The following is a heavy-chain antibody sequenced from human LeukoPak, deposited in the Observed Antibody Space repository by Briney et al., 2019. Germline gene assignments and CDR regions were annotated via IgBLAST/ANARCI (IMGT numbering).Heavy chain of an antibody. Sequence: SETLSLTCTVSGASISSRSYYWGWIRQPPGKGLEWIGSIYYSGSTYYNPSLKSRVTISVDTSKNQFSLKLSSVTAADTAVYYCARSELLWFGGVNSGFDYWGQGTLVTVSS. D-gene: IGHD3-10*01. CDR2: IYYSGST. V-gene: IGHV4-39*07. CDR1: GASISSRSYY. J-gene: IGHJ4*02. CDR3: ARSELLWFGGVNSGFDY.